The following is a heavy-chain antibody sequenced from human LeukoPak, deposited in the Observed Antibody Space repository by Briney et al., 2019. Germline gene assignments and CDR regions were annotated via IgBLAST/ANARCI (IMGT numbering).Heavy chain of an antibody. V-gene: IGHV3-23*01. Sequence: PGGSLRLSCAASGFTFSSYAMSWVRQAPGKGLEWVSAISGSGGSTYYADSVKGRFTISRDNSKNTLYLQMNSLRAEDTAVYYCAKDLNRWDYYGSGSYSLFDSWGQGTLVTVSS. CDR3: AKDLNRWDYYGSGSYSLFDS. D-gene: IGHD3-10*01. CDR2: ISGSGGST. CDR1: GFTFSSYA. J-gene: IGHJ4*02.